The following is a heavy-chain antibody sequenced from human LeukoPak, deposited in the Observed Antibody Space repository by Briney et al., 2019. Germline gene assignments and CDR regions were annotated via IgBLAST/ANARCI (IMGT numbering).Heavy chain of an antibody. V-gene: IGHV1-69*05. Sequence: ASVKVSCKASGGTFSSYAISWVRQAPGQGLEWMGGIIPIFGTANYAQKFQGRVTLTTDESTSTAYMELSSLRSEDTAVYYCARGYSSSWDRPFDYWGQGTLVTVSS. J-gene: IGHJ4*02. CDR3: ARGYSSSWDRPFDY. CDR2: IIPIFGTA. D-gene: IGHD6-13*01. CDR1: GGTFSSYA.